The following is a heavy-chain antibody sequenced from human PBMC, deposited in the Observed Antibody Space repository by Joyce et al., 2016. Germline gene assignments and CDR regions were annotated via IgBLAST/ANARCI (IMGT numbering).Heavy chain of an antibody. CDR1: GFTFENFA. J-gene: IGHJ4*02. CDR3: AKSSDGGNYFDS. D-gene: IGHD4-23*01. Sequence: EVQLLESGGGFVQPGGSLRLSCVVTGFTFENFAMTWVRQAPGRGREWVSSIRGSGVSKYYADSVKGRFTISRDNSNKTVYLLMNSLRGDDTAVYSCAKSSDGGNYFDSWGQGVLVTVSS. CDR2: IRGSGVSK. V-gene: IGHV3-23*01.